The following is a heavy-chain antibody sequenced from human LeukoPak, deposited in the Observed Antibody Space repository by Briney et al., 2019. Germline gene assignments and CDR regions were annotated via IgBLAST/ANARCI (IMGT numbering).Heavy chain of an antibody. J-gene: IGHJ3*02. Sequence: SETLSLTCTVSGGSISSHYWSWIRQPPGKGLEWIEYIYYSGSTNYNPSLKSRVTISVDTSKNQFSLKLSSVTAADTAVYYCARGSGRMLAFDIWGQGTMVTVSS. D-gene: IGHD1-26*01. CDR1: GGSISSHY. CDR2: IYYSGST. V-gene: IGHV4-59*11. CDR3: ARGSGRMLAFDI.